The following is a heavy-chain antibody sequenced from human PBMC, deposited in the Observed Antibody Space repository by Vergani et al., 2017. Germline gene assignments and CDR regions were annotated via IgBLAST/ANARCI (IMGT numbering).Heavy chain of an antibody. CDR1: GGTFSSYA. Sequence: QVQLVQSGAEVKKPGSSVKVSCKASGGTFSSYAISWVRQAPGQGLEWMGGIIPIFGTANYAQKFQGRVTMTRDTSTSTVYMELSSLRSEDTAVYYCARDREGYDSSGYFLFYYWGQGTLVTVSS. CDR2: IIPIFGTA. V-gene: IGHV1-69*06. J-gene: IGHJ4*02. CDR3: ARDREGYDSSGYFLFYY. D-gene: IGHD3-22*01.